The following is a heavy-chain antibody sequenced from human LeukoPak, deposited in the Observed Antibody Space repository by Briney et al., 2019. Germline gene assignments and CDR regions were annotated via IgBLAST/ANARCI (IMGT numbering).Heavy chain of an antibody. CDR3: ARHFSNGWVYYYGMDV. V-gene: IGHV4-39*01. D-gene: IGHD6-19*01. J-gene: IGHJ6*02. CDR1: GGSISSDSCY. Sequence: SETLSLTCTVSGGSISSDSCYWGWIRQPPGKGLQWIGSIYYSGSTYYSSSLKSRVTMSVDTSKNQFSLKLSSVTAADTAVYYCARHFSNGWVYYYGMDVWGQGTTVTVSS. CDR2: IYYSGST.